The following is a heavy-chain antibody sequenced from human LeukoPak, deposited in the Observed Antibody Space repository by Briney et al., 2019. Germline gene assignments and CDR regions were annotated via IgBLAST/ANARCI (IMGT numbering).Heavy chain of an antibody. V-gene: IGHV3-48*01. CDR1: GFTFSSYA. CDR3: VTNFDPDVD. J-gene: IGHJ4*02. D-gene: IGHD3-9*01. CDR2: ISGSSSTI. Sequence: GGSLRLSCAASGFTFSSYAMSWVRQAPGKGLEWVSYISGSSSTIYYADSVKGRFTISRDNAKNSLYLQMNSLRAEDTAVYYCVTNFDPDVDWGQRTLVTVSS.